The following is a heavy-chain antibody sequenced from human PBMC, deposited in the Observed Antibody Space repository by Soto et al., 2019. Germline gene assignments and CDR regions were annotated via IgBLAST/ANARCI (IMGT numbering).Heavy chain of an antibody. CDR1: GYTFTSYY. V-gene: IGHV1-46*03. J-gene: IGHJ5*02. D-gene: IGHD3-10*01. CDR3: ARDLHGSGSPNWFDP. CDR2: INPSGGST. Sequence: ASVKVSCKASGYTFTSYYMHWVRQAPGQGLEWMGIINPSGGSTSYAQKFQGRVTMTRDTSTSTVYMELSSLRSEDTAVYYCARDLHGSGSPNWFDPWGQGTLVTVSS.